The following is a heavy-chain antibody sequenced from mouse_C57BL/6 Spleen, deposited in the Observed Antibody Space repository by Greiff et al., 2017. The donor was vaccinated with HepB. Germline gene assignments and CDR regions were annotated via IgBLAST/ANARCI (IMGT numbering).Heavy chain of an antibody. CDR3: ARSGAFITTVVGGDY. V-gene: IGHV1-59*01. J-gene: IGHJ2*01. Sequence: QVQLQQPGAELVRPGTSVKLSCKASGYTFTSYWMHWVKQRPGQGLEWIGVIDPSDSYTNYNQKFKGKATLTVDTSSSTAYMQLSSLTSEDSAVYYCARSGAFITTVVGGDYWGQGTTLTVSS. CDR2: IDPSDSYT. D-gene: IGHD1-1*01. CDR1: GYTFTSYW.